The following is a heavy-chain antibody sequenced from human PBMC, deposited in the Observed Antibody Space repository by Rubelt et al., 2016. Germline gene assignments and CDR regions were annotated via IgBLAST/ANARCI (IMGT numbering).Heavy chain of an antibody. D-gene: IGHD5-12*01. CDR1: GFSLTTSGVG. V-gene: IGHV2-5*02. Sequence: QITLKESGPTLVKPTQALTLTCTFSGFSLTTSGVGVGWIRQPPGKALEWLVLIYWADDKRYSPSLKRRLSITKDTPNNQLDLRITKDTSKNQLVLTRTNMDLVDTATYYCAQWRSYFFDYWGQGTLVTVSS. CDR3: AQWRSYFFDY. CDR2: IYWADDK. J-gene: IGHJ4*02.